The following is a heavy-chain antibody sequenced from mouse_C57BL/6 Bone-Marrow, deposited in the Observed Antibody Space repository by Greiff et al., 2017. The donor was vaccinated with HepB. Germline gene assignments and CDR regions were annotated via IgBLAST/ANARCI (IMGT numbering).Heavy chain of an antibody. CDR3: ARGGQLRQNFDY. CDR1: GYSITSCYY. V-gene: IGHV3-6*01. CDR2: ISYDGSN. Sequence: EVQLQESGPGLVKPSQSLSLTCSVTGYSITSCYYWNWIRQFPGNKQEWMGYISYDGSNNYNPSLKNRISITRDTSKNQFFLKLNSVTTEDTATYYCARGGQLRQNFDYWGQGTTLTVSS. D-gene: IGHD2-4*01. J-gene: IGHJ2*01.